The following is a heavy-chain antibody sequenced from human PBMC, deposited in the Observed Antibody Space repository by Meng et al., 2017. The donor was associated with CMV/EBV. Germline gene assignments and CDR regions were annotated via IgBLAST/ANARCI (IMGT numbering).Heavy chain of an antibody. Sequence: SGFTFSSYAMHWVRQAPGKGLEWVAVISYDGSNKYYADSVKGRFTISRDNSKNTLYLQMNSLRAEDTAVYYCARVITMIVVADAFDIWGQGTMVTVSS. CDR3: ARVITMIVVADAFDI. CDR2: ISYDGSNK. D-gene: IGHD3-22*01. CDR1: GFTFSSYA. J-gene: IGHJ3*02. V-gene: IGHV3-30-3*01.